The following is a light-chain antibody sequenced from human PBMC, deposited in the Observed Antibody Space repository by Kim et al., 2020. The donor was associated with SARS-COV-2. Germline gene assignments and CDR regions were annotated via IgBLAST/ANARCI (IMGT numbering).Light chain of an antibody. J-gene: IGLJ2*01. CDR2: QDT. CDR1: RLGDKY. CDR3: QVWDSTTTV. Sequence: SVSAGQTASITCSGERLGDKYVCWYQQKPGQTPVVVIYQDTHRPSGIPERFSGSNSENTATLTISGTQPIAEADYYGQVWDSTTTVFGGGTQLTVL. V-gene: IGLV3-1*01.